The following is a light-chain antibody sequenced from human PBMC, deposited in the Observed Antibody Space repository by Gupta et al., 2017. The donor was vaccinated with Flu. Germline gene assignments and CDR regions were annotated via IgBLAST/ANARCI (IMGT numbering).Light chain of an antibody. Sequence: QSALTQPSSVSGAPGQSITISCTGTSSDVGSYIPVSWYQKHPGKDHKRMREDDNKRPSGVSKRFACSRSGTTAPPTLXVXQAEDEXDDYCCSHGGSTSHVVFGRGTKLTVL. CDR2: DDN. J-gene: IGLJ2*01. V-gene: IGLV2-23*01. CDR1: SSDVGSYIP. CDR3: CSHGGSTSHVV.